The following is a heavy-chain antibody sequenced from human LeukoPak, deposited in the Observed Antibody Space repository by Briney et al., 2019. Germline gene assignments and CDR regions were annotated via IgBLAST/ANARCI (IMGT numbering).Heavy chain of an antibody. V-gene: IGHV3-74*01. CDR1: GFTFSSYW. Sequence: GGSLRLSCAASGFTFSSYWMHWVRQAPGKGLVWVSRINSDGSSTSYADSVKGRFTISRDNAKNTLYRQMNSLRAEDTAVYYCARVDVPYYFDYWGQGTLVTVSS. CDR3: ARVDVPYYFDY. D-gene: IGHD3/OR15-3a*01. J-gene: IGHJ4*02. CDR2: INSDGSST.